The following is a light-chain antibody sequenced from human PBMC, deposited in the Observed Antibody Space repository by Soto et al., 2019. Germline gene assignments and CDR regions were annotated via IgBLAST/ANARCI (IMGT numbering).Light chain of an antibody. CDR1: SSNIGNNY. Sequence: QSVLTQPPSVSAAPGQKVTISCSGSSSNIGNNYVSWYQQLPGTAPKLLIYDNYKRPSGIPDRFSGSKSGTSATLGITGLQTGDEADYYCQSYDSSLSGYVFGTGTKVTVL. J-gene: IGLJ1*01. CDR2: DNY. CDR3: QSYDSSLSGYV. V-gene: IGLV1-51*01.